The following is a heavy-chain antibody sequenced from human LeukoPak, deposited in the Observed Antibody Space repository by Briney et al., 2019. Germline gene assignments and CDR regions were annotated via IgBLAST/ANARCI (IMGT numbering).Heavy chain of an antibody. CDR3: AREGAHYFDY. Sequence: SETLSLTCAVYGGSFSGYYWSWIRQPPGKGLEWIGEINHSGSTNYNPSLKSRVTISVDTSKNQFSLRLSSVTAADTAVYYCAREGAHYFDYWGQGTLVTVSS. J-gene: IGHJ4*02. D-gene: IGHD3-16*01. CDR2: INHSGST. V-gene: IGHV4-34*01. CDR1: GGSFSGYY.